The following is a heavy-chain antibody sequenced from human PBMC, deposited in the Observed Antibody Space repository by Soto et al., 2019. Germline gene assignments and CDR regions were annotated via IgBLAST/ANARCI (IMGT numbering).Heavy chain of an antibody. V-gene: IGHV1-69*13. CDR3: ARGSGGSSYYYYGMDV. D-gene: IGHD2-15*01. CDR1: GGTFSSYA. Sequence: PVKVSCEASGGTFSSYAINWVRQAPGQGLEWMGGIIPIFGTANYAQKFQGRVTITADESTSTAYMELSSLRSEDTAVYYCARGSGGSSYYYYGMDVWGQGTTVTVSS. CDR2: IIPIFGTA. J-gene: IGHJ6*02.